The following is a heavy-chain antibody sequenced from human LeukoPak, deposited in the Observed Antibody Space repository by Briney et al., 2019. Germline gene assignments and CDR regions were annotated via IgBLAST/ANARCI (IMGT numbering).Heavy chain of an antibody. Sequence: PGASLRLSCAASGCTFSSYAMSWVRQAPGKGLEWVSGISGSGGNTYYADSVKGRFTISRDNSKNTLYLQMNSLRAEDTAVYYCAKFPAEAPGDWGQGTLVTVSS. CDR1: GCTFSSYA. CDR2: ISGSGGNT. J-gene: IGHJ4*02. CDR3: AKFPAEAPGD. V-gene: IGHV3-23*01. D-gene: IGHD6-6*01.